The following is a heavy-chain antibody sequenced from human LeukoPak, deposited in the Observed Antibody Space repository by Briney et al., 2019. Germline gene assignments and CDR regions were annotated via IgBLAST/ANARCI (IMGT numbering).Heavy chain of an antibody. V-gene: IGHV3-23*01. CDR3: AKDDSKTLDHFDS. CDR2: INYSGGHK. CDR1: GFTFKNYA. D-gene: IGHD4-11*01. J-gene: IGHJ4*02. Sequence: GGSLRLSCAASGFTFKNYAMSWVRQAPGKGLEWVSGINYSGGHKYYADSVKGRFTISRDNSKSTLSLHMNSLTAEDTAVYYCAKDDSKTLDHFDSWGQGTLVTVSS.